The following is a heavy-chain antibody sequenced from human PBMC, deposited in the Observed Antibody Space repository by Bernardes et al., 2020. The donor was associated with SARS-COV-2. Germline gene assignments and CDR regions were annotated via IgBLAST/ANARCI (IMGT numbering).Heavy chain of an antibody. CDR3: ARDPHVMVRGVIRYYYGMDV. V-gene: IGHV4-34*01. CDR2: INHSGST. Sequence: SETLSLTCAVYGGSFSGYYWSWIRQPPGKGLEWIGEINHSGSTNYNPALKSRVTISVDTSKNQFSLKLSSVTAADTAVYYCARDPHVMVRGVIRYYYGMDVWGQGTTVTVSS. J-gene: IGHJ6*02. CDR1: GGSFSGYY. D-gene: IGHD3-10*01.